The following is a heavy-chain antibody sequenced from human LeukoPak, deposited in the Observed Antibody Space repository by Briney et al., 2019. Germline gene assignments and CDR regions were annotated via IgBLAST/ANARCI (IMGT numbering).Heavy chain of an antibody. D-gene: IGHD6-13*01. CDR1: GGSISSYY. V-gene: IGHV4-59*01. CDR3: ARRRSSWYRRGFNWFDP. CDR2: IYYSGST. Sequence: SETLSLTCTVSGGSISSYYWSWIRQPPGKGLEWIGCIYYSGSTNYNPSFKSRVTISVDTSKNQFSLKLSSVTAADTAVYYCARRRSSWYRRGFNWFDPWGQGTLVTVSS. J-gene: IGHJ5*02.